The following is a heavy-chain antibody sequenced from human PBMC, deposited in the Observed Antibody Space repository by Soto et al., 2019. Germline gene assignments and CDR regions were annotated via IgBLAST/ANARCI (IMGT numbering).Heavy chain of an antibody. V-gene: IGHV6-1*01. J-gene: IGHJ3*02. D-gene: IGHD6-13*01. Sequence: KQSQTLSLTCAISGDSVSSNSAAWNWIRQSPSRGLEWLGRTYYRSKWYNDYAVSVKSRITINPDTSKNQFSLQLNSVTPEDTAVYYCARVPGLGKRGYSSSWDDAFDIWGQGTMVTVSS. CDR1: GDSVSSNSAA. CDR3: ARVPGLGKRGYSSSWDDAFDI. CDR2: TYYRSKWYN.